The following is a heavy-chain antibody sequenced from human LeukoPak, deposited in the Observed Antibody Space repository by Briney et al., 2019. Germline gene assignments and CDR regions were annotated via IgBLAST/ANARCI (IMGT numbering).Heavy chain of an antibody. CDR3: ASKIAVAGYYFDY. Sequence: GVSLRLSCAASGFTVGSNYMSWVRQAPGKGLEWVSVIYSGGSTYYADSVKGRFTISRDNSKNTLYLQMNSLRAEDTAVYYCASKIAVAGYYFDYWGQGTLVTVSS. CDR1: GFTVGSNY. V-gene: IGHV3-53*01. D-gene: IGHD6-19*01. J-gene: IGHJ4*02. CDR2: IYSGGST.